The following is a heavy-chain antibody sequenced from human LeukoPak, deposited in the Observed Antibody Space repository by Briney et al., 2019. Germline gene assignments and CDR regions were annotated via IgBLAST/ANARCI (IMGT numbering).Heavy chain of an antibody. J-gene: IGHJ4*02. Sequence: SQTLSLTRTVSGGSISSGGYYWSWIRQHPGKGLEWIGYIYYSGSTYYNPSLKSRVTISVDTSKNQFSLKLSSVTAADTAVYYCARFSSSSYFDYWGQGTLVTVSS. CDR1: GGSISSGGYY. D-gene: IGHD6-6*01. CDR3: ARFSSSSYFDY. CDR2: IYYSGST. V-gene: IGHV4-31*03.